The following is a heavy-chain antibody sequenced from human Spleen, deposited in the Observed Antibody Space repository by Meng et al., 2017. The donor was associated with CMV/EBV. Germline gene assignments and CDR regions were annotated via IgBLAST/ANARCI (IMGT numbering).Heavy chain of an antibody. V-gene: IGHV1-69*05. CDR1: GGTFRSYP. CDR2: IVPSSGSG. Sequence: SVKVSCKASGGTFRSYPVSWVRQAPGQGLEWMGGIVPSSGSGKYVQKFQGRLTISTDESTRTAYMELSNLRSEDTAVYYCASSPGFIVPAATVYWGQGTLVTVSS. CDR3: ASSPGFIVPAATVY. D-gene: IGHD2-2*01. J-gene: IGHJ4*02.